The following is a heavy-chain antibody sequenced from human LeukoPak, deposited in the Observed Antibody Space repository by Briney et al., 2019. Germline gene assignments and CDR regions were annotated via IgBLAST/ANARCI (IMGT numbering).Heavy chain of an antibody. CDR2: IKTKTDDGAT. CDR1: GFTFNNAR. Sequence: GGSLRLSCAASGFTFNNARMNWVRQAPGKGLEWVGRIKTKTDDGATDYSAPVKGRFTISRDDSKTTLYLQMNGLKTEDTAIYYCTTYVGATAYWGQGTLVTVSS. CDR3: TTYVGATAY. J-gene: IGHJ4*02. V-gene: IGHV3-15*01. D-gene: IGHD1-26*01.